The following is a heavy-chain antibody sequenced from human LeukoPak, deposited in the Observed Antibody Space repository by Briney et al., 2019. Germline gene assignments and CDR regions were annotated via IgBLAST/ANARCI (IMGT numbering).Heavy chain of an antibody. CDR1: GGSISSGDYY. D-gene: IGHD2-2*01. J-gene: IGHJ3*02. CDR3: ANVCSSTSCLPHDAFDI. V-gene: IGHV4-30-4*08. Sequence: SETLSLTCTVSGGSISSGDYYWSWIRQPPGKGLEWIGYIYYSGSTYYNPPLKSRVTISVDTSKNQFSLKLNSVTAADTAVYYCANVCSSTSCLPHDAFDIWGQGTMVTVSS. CDR2: IYYSGST.